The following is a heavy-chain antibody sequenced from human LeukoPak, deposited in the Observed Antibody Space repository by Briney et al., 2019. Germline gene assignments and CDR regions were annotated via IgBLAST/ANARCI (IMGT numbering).Heavy chain of an antibody. CDR2: INHSGST. J-gene: IGHJ4*02. Sequence: PSETLSLTCAVYGGSFIGFHWNWIRQAPGKGPEWIGDINHSGSTNYNPSLTSRVTISVDPSKNQFSLNLSSVTAADTAVYYCARHPRLYSGYDILDYWGQGTLVTVSS. D-gene: IGHD5-12*01. V-gene: IGHV4-34*01. CDR1: GGSFIGFH. CDR3: ARHPRLYSGYDILDY.